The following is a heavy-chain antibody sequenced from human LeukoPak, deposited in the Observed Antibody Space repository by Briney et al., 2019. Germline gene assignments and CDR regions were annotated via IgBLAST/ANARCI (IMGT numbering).Heavy chain of an antibody. V-gene: IGHV1-2*02. CDR3: AREIVVVIYDFDI. D-gene: IGHD3-22*01. J-gene: IGHJ3*02. Sequence: ASVKVSCKASGYTFTGYYMHWVRQAPGQGLEWMGWINPNSGGTNYAQKFQGRVTMTRDTSISTAYMELSRLRSDDTAVYYCAREIVVVIYDFDIWGQGTMVTVSS. CDR2: INPNSGGT. CDR1: GYTFTGYY.